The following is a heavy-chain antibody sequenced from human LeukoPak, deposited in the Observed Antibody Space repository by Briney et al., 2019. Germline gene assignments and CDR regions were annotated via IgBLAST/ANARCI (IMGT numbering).Heavy chain of an antibody. CDR1: GGSISSYY. D-gene: IGHD6-13*01. Sequence: SETLSLTCTVSGGSISSYYWSWIRQPPGKGLEWIGYIYYSGSTNYNPSLKSRVTISVETSKSEFSLKLRSVTAADTAVYYCARVTGYRIEDYFDYWGQGTLVTVSS. CDR2: IYYSGST. CDR3: ARVTGYRIEDYFDY. J-gene: IGHJ4*02. V-gene: IGHV4-59*01.